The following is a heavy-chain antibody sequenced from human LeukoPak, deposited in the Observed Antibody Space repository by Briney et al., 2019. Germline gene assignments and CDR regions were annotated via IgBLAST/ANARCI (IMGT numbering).Heavy chain of an antibody. CDR1: GGSINNDY. CDR2: IYYSGST. D-gene: IGHD6-6*01. V-gene: IGHV4-59*12. J-gene: IGHJ4*02. Sequence: PSETLSLTCSVSGGSINNDYWSWVRQPPGKWLEWIGYIYYSGSTNYNPSLKSRVTISLDTSKTQFSLKLSSVTAAETAVYYCARDPIHSSSRDYLNDYWGQGTLVTVSS. CDR3: ARDPIHSSSRDYLNDY.